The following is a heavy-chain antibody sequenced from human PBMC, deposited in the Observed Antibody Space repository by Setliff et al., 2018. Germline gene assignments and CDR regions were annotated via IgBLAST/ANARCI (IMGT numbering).Heavy chain of an antibody. CDR2: VHFGGDT. D-gene: IGHD3-10*01. CDR3: ARQPSSGAYYNPRPYYFDS. Sequence: SETLSLTCTVSSGSINSYYWSWVRQSPGKGLEWIGFVHFGGDTNYNPYLKSRVTMSADTSNNQFSLNLRSVTAADTAVYFCARQPSSGAYYNPRPYYFDSWGQGTLVTVSS. CDR1: SGSINSYY. V-gene: IGHV4-59*01. J-gene: IGHJ4*02.